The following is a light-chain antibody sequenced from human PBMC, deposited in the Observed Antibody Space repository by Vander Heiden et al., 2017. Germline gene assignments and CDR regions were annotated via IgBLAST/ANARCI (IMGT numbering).Light chain of an antibody. CDR1: SSNIGAGYE. Sequence: QSVLTQPPSVSGAPGQRVTNSCTGSSSNIGAGYEVHWYQQLPGTAPKLLIYADNNRPSGVPDRFSGSKSGPSASLAITGLQAEDEADYYCQSYDSTLSGSMVFGGGTKLTVL. V-gene: IGLV1-40*01. J-gene: IGLJ3*02. CDR3: QSYDSTLSGSMV. CDR2: ADN.